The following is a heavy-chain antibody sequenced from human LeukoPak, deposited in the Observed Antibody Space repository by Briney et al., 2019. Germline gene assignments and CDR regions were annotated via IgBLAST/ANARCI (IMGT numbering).Heavy chain of an antibody. CDR3: ARVLVATTLASENWFDP. V-gene: IGHV3-21*01. J-gene: IGHJ5*02. CDR1: GFSFSSHS. CDR2: ITSSRSYI. Sequence: GGSLRLSCEASGFSFSSHSMHWVRQAPGKGLEWVSSITSSRSYIYYADSVKGRFTISRDNARNSLFLQMNSLRAEDTAVYYCARVLVATTLASENWFDPWGQGTLVTVS. D-gene: IGHD5-12*01.